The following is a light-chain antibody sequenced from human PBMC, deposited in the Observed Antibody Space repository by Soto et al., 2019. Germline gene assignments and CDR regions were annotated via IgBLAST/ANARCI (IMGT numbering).Light chain of an antibody. CDR1: QSISSRN. CDR3: QQYGSSPLFT. CDR2: AAF. Sequence: EIVLTQSPGTLSLSPGERATLSCRASQSISSRNLAWYQQKPGQAPRLLIYAAFHRATGIPDRFSGSGSGTDFTLTINRLEPEDFAVYYCQQYGSSPLFTFGPGTKVDIK. V-gene: IGKV3-20*01. J-gene: IGKJ3*01.